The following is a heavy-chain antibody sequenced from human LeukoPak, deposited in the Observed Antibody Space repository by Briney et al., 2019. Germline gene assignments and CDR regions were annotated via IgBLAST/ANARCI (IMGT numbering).Heavy chain of an antibody. J-gene: IGHJ4*02. CDR1: GFTFSDHY. CDR3: ARGYCSSSSCRYFGF. Sequence: PGGSLRLSCAASGFTFSDHYMDWVRQAPGKGLEWVGRTRNKPNSYTPEYAASVKGRFIISRNDSKNSLYLQMNSLKTEDTAVYYCARGYCSSSSCRYFGFWGQGTLVTVSS. CDR2: TRNKPNSYTP. D-gene: IGHD2-2*01. V-gene: IGHV3-72*01.